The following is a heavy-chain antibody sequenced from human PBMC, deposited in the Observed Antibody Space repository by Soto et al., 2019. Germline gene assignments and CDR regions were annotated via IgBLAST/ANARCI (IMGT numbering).Heavy chain of an antibody. V-gene: IGHV3-48*02. CDR2: ISSSSSTI. CDR3: ARGFKGDYVWGSYRYFPDY. Sequence: GGSLRLSCAASGFTFSSYSMNWVRQAPGKGLEWVSYISSSSSTIYYADSVKGRFTISRDNAKNSLYLQMNSLRDEDTAVYYCARGFKGDYVWGSYRYFPDYWGQGTLVTVSS. CDR1: GFTFSSYS. D-gene: IGHD3-16*02. J-gene: IGHJ4*02.